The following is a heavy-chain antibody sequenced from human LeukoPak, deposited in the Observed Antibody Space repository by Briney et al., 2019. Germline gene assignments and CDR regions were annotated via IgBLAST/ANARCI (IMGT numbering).Heavy chain of an antibody. CDR2: ISGSGGST. D-gene: IGHD3-9*01. J-gene: IGHJ4*02. CDR1: GISISYYY. Sequence: PSETLSLTCTVSGISISYYYWNWVRQPPGKGLEWVSAISGSGGSTYYADSVKGRFTISRDNSKNTLYLQMNSLRAEDTAVYYCAKEGTYYGILTGYYSEAYYFDYWGQGTLVTVSS. CDR3: AKEGTYYGILTGYYSEAYYFDY. V-gene: IGHV3-23*01.